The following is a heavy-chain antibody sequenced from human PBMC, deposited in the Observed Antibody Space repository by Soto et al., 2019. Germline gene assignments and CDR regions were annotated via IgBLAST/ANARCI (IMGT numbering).Heavy chain of an antibody. D-gene: IGHD3-10*01. Sequence: SQTLSLTCSISGYSFSNNIVAWNWVRQSPSRGLEWLGRTYYRSKWHYDYAPSVRSRITINPDTSKNHFSLQLNSVSPEDAAVYYCARTLRGRGVKYFDDWGQGTLVTVSS. CDR2: TYYRSKWHY. V-gene: IGHV6-1*01. CDR3: ARTLRGRGVKYFDD. CDR1: GYSFSNNIVA. J-gene: IGHJ4*02.